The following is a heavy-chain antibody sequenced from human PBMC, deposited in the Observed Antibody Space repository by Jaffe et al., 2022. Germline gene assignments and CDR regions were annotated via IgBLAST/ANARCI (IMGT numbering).Heavy chain of an antibody. CDR1: GFTFDDYA. CDR3: AKDAQYCSGGSCYSFDY. D-gene: IGHD2-15*01. J-gene: IGHJ4*02. CDR2: ISWNSGSI. Sequence: EVQLVESGGGLVQPGRSLRLSCAASGFTFDDYAMHWVRQAPGKGLEWVSGISWNSGSIGYADSVKGRFTISRDNAKNSLYLQMNSLRAEDTALYYCAKDAQYCSGGSCYSFDYWGQGTLVTVSS. V-gene: IGHV3-9*01.